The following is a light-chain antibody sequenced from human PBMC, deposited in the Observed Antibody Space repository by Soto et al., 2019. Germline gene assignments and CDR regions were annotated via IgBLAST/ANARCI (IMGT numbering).Light chain of an antibody. J-gene: IGKJ2*01. V-gene: IGKV3-15*01. CDR1: QSVTTN. CDR3: QQYHSWPHT. Sequence: ETVLTQSPATLSVSPGERATFSCRASQSVTTNLAWYQQKPGQLPRLLIYGASTRATGIPARFSGSGSGTEFTLSISSLQSDDFAIYHCQQYHSWPHTFGQGNKLEIK. CDR2: GAS.